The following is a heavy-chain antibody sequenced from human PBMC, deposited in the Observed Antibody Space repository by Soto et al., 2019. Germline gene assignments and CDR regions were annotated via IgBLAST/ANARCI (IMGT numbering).Heavy chain of an antibody. V-gene: IGHV4-31*03. D-gene: IGHD4-4*01. J-gene: IGHJ3*02. CDR1: GGSISSGGYY. CDR2: IYYSGST. Sequence: TSETLSLTCTVSGGSISSGGYYWSWIRQHPGKGLEWIGYIYYSGSTYYNPSLKSRVTISVDTSKNQFSLKLSSVTAADTAVYYCAWPSKACNAFDIRRQGNMIAVS. CDR3: AWPSKACNAFDI.